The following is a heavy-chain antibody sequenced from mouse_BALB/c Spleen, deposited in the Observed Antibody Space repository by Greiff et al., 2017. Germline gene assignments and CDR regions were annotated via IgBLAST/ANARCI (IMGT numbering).Heavy chain of an antibody. V-gene: IGHV3-6*02. Sequence: ESGPGLVKPSQSLSLTCSVTGYSITSGYYWNWIRQFPGNKLEWMGYISYDGSNNYNPSLKNRISITRDTSKNQFFLKLNSVTTEDTATYYCAREMGYDSGFAYWGQGTLVTVSA. CDR2: ISYDGSN. J-gene: IGHJ3*01. CDR1: GYSITSGYY. CDR3: AREMGYDSGFAY. D-gene: IGHD2-4*01.